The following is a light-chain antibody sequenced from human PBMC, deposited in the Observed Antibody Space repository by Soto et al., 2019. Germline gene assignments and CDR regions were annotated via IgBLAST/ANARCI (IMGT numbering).Light chain of an antibody. V-gene: IGKV3-20*01. CDR3: QQYGSSQT. CDR1: QSVSSSY. CDR2: GAS. Sequence: EIVLTQSPGTLSLSPGEGATLSCRASQSVSSSYLAWYQQKPGQAPRLLIYGASSRATGIPDRFSGSGSGTDFTLTISRLEPEDSALYYCQQYGSSQTFGQGTKVEIK. J-gene: IGKJ1*01.